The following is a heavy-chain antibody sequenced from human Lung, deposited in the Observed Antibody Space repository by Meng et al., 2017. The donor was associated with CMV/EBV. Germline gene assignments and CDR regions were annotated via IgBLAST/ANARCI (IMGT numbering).Heavy chain of an antibody. V-gene: IGHV1-2*02. CDR2: NNPNSGGT. Sequence: ASXXVSCKASGYTLTGYYMHWVRQAPGQGLEWRGWNNPNSGGTNYAQKFQSRVTMTRDTSVSKAYIVLGRRRSDDTAVYYCARGGGYSSSSAYGMDVWGQWNXV. CDR3: ARGGGYSSSSAYGMDV. J-gene: IGHJ6*01. CDR1: GYTLTGYY. D-gene: IGHD6-6*01.